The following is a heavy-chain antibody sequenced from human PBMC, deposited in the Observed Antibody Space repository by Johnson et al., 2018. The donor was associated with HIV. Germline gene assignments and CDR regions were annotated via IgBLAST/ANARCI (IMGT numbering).Heavy chain of an antibody. Sequence: QVQLVESGGGVVQPGGSLRLSCAASGFTFSTYVMHWVRQAPGKGLEWVAVISYDGSNKYYADSVKGRFTISRDNSKNTLYLQMNSLRAEDTAVYYCAKDQRFRELLLYGAFDIWGQGTMVTVSS. CDR3: AKDQRFRELLLYGAFDI. CDR1: GFTFSTYV. D-gene: IGHD3-10*01. CDR2: ISYDGSNK. V-gene: IGHV3-30*18. J-gene: IGHJ3*02.